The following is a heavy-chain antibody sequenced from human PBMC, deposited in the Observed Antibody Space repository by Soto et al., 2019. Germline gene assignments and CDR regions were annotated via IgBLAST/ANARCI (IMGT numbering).Heavy chain of an antibody. J-gene: IGHJ4*02. CDR1: GFDFSNYG. Sequence: EVQLLESGGGLVQPGGALRISCAASGFDFSNYGMSWVRQAPGKGLEWVSAISGTAHASYYADSVKGRFTISRDNSKNTLYLHMNSLRVEDTAVYFCVKDAPQPFSDWGQGTLVTVSS. V-gene: IGHV3-23*01. CDR2: ISGTAHAS. D-gene: IGHD3-3*02. CDR3: VKDAPQPFSD.